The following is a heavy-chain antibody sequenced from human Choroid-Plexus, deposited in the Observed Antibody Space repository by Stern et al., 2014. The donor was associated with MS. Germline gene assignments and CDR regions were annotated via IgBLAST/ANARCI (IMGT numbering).Heavy chain of an antibody. CDR1: GFTLGSCA. CDR2: VACDGSNK. V-gene: IGHV3-30*18. D-gene: IGHD2/OR15-2a*01. CDR3: AKDRQYLTYFFDH. Sequence: VQLVESGGGVVQPGRPLRLSCAASGFTLGSCAMNWVRQAPGKGLEWVAGVACDGSNKYDADSVKGRFTISRNNSQNTLYMQMSSLRPEDTALYYCAKDRQYLTYFFDHWGQGSLVTVSS. J-gene: IGHJ5*02.